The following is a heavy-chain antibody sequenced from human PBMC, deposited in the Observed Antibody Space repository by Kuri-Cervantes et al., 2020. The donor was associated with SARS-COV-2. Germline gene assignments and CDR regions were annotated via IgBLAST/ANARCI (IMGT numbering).Heavy chain of an antibody. CDR3: ARGGMVRGVHYYYYYYMDV. V-gene: IGHV3-48*01. J-gene: IGHJ6*03. CDR1: GFTFSSYA. Sequence: GESLKISCAASGFTFSSYAMSWVRQAPGKGLEWVSYISSSSSTIYYADSVKGRFTISRENAKNSLYLQMNSLRAGDTAVYYCARGGMVRGVHYYYYYYMDVWGKGTTVTVSS. CDR2: ISSSSSTI. D-gene: IGHD3-10*01.